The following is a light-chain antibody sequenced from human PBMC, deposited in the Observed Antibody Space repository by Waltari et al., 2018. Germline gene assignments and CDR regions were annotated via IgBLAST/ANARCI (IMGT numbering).Light chain of an antibody. V-gene: IGKV1-5*03. CDR1: QTISSW. J-gene: IGKJ5*01. CDR3: QQYNSYSIT. CDR2: RAS. Sequence: DIQMTQFPPTLSASVGDRSTTTCRASQTISSWLAWYQQQPGKAPRLLIYRASTLESGVPSRFSGSGSGTEFTLTISSLQPDDFATYYCQQYNSYSITFGQGTRLEIK.